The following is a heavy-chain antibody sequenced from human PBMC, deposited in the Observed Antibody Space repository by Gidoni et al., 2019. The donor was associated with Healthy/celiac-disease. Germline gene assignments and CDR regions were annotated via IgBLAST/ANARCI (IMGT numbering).Heavy chain of an antibody. CDR1: GGSISSSSYY. D-gene: IGHD3-10*01. CDR2: IYYSGST. Sequence: QLQLQESGPGLVKLSETLSLTCTVSGGSISSSSYYWGWIRQPPGKGLEWIGSIYYSGSTYYNPSLKSRVTISVDTSKNQFSLKLSSVTAADTAVYYCAREEDGFGELLLPFDYWGQGTLVTVSS. J-gene: IGHJ4*02. V-gene: IGHV4-39*07. CDR3: AREEDGFGELLLPFDY.